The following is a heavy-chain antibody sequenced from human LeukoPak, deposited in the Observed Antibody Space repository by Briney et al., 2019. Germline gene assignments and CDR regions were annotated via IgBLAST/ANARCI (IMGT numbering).Heavy chain of an antibody. CDR1: GFTFSTYG. CDR2: ISGSGSTT. V-gene: IGHV3-23*01. CDR3: AKLLNDYGDYYFDY. D-gene: IGHD4-17*01. J-gene: IGHJ4*02. Sequence: GGTLRLSCAASGFTFSTYGMSWVRQAPGKGLEWVSGISGSGSTTYYADSVKGRFTISRDNSKNTLYLQMNSLRAEDTAVYYCAKLLNDYGDYYFDYWGQGTLVTVSS.